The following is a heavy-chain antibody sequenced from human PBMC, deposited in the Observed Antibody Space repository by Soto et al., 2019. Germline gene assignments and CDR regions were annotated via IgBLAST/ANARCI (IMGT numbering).Heavy chain of an antibody. D-gene: IGHD4-17*01. CDR1: GGSISSSSYY. V-gene: IGHV4-39*01. CDR3: ARLSRGDYPCFDY. J-gene: IGHJ4*02. CDR2: IYYSGST. Sequence: SETLSLTCTVSGGSISSSSYYWGWIRQPPGKGLEWIGSIYYSGSTYYNPSLKSRVTISVDTSKNQFSLKLSSVTAADTAVYYCARLSRGDYPCFDYWGQGTLVTVSS.